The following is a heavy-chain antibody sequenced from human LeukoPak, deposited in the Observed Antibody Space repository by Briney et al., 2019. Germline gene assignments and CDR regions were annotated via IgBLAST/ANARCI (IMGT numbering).Heavy chain of an antibody. CDR1: GGTFSSYA. D-gene: IGHD6-13*01. CDR2: IIPILGIA. CDR3: ARDFGIAAAGTPLNNRPSHDAFDI. V-gene: IGHV1-69*04. J-gene: IGHJ3*02. Sequence: ASVKVSCKASGGTFSSYAISWVRQAPGQGLEWMGRIIPILGIANYAQKFQGRVTITADKSTSTAYMELSSLRSEDTAVYYCARDFGIAAAGTPLNNRPSHDAFDIWGQGTMVTVSS.